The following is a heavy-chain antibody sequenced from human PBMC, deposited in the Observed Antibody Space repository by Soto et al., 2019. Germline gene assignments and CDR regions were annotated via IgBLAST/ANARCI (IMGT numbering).Heavy chain of an antibody. CDR3: AIVTAETAYHYFDF. CDR2: IDPSDPYI. V-gene: IGHV5-10-1*01. CDR1: GYKFTNYW. Sequence: GESLKISCKGSGYKFTNYWLSWVRQTPGKGLEWMGRIDPSDPYINYSPSFRGHVTISIDESISTAHLQWSSLKASDTATYYCAIVTAETAYHYFDFWGQGTLVTVS. D-gene: IGHD1-1*01. J-gene: IGHJ4*02.